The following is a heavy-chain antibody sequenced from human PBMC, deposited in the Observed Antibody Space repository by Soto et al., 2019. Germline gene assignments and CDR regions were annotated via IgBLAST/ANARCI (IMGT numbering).Heavy chain of an antibody. J-gene: IGHJ5*02. CDR1: GGSVSSGSYY. Sequence: TLSLTCTVSGGSVSSGSYYWSWIRQPPGKGLEWIGYIYYSGSTNYNPSLKSRVTISVDTSKNQFSLKLSSVTAADTAVYYCARYTKRGFGELHWFDPWGQGTLVTVSS. CDR3: ARYTKRGFGELHWFDP. CDR2: IYYSGST. V-gene: IGHV4-61*01. D-gene: IGHD3-10*01.